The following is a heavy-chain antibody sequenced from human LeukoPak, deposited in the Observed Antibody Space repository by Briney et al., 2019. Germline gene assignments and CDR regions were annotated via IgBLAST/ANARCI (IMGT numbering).Heavy chain of an antibody. CDR2: INPNSGGT. J-gene: IGHJ4*02. CDR1: GYRFITFG. D-gene: IGHD6-25*01. CDR3: ARDSPAEGFDY. Sequence: ASVKVSCKTSGYRFITFGINWVRQAPGQGLEWMGWINPNSGGTNYAQKFQGRVTMTRDTSISTAYMELSRLRSDDTAVYYCARDSPAEGFDYWGQGTLVTVSS. V-gene: IGHV1-2*02.